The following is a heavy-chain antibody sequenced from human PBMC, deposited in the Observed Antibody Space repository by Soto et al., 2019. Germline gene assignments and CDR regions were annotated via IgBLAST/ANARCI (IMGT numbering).Heavy chain of an antibody. CDR2: ISSSSNYI. Sequence: GGSLRLSCAASGFTFSSYSMNWVRQAPGKGLEWVSSISSSSNYIYYADSVKGRFTISRDNAKSSLYLQMNSLRAEDTAVYYCLRGNSGYGNFDYWGQGTRVTVSS. J-gene: IGHJ4*02. CDR1: GFTFSSYS. V-gene: IGHV3-21*01. D-gene: IGHD5-12*01. CDR3: LRGNSGYGNFDY.